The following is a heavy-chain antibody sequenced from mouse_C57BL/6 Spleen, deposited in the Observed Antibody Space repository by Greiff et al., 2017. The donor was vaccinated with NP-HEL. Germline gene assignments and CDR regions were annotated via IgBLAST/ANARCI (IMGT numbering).Heavy chain of an antibody. Sequence: QVHVKQPGAELVRPGSSVKLSCKASGYTFTSYWMDWVKQRPGQGLEWIGNIYPSDSETHYNQKFKDKATLTVDKSSSTAYMQLSSLTSEDSAVYYCARGGYDYDVGWYFDVWGTGTTVTVSS. D-gene: IGHD2-4*01. J-gene: IGHJ1*03. CDR2: IYPSDSET. V-gene: IGHV1-61*01. CDR3: ARGGYDYDVGWYFDV. CDR1: GYTFTSYW.